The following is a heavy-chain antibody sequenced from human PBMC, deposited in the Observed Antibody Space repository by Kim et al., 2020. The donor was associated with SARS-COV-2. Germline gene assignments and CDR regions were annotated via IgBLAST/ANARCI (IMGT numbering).Heavy chain of an antibody. D-gene: IGHD3-10*01. V-gene: IGHV5-51*01. CDR3: ARRGGSGSYYNYYSDY. CDR2: IYPGDSNT. CDR1: GYSFTSYW. Sequence: GESLKISCKGSGYSFTSYWIGWVRQMPGKGLEWMGIIYPGDSNTRYSPSFQGQVTISADNSISTAYLQWSSLKASDTAMYYCARRGGSGSYYNYYSDYWGQRTLVTVSS. J-gene: IGHJ4*02.